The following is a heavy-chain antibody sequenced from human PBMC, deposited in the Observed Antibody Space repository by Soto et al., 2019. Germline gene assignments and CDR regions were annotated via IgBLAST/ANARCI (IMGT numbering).Heavy chain of an antibody. CDR1: GFTFSSYA. Sequence: GGSLRLSCAASGFTFSSYAMSWVRQAPGKGLEWVSAISGSGGSTYYADSVKGRFTISRDNSKNTLYLQMNSLRAEDTAVYYCATHPSVIPAPALFDYWGQGTLVTVSS. D-gene: IGHD2-2*01. CDR3: ATHPSVIPAPALFDY. V-gene: IGHV3-23*01. CDR2: ISGSGGST. J-gene: IGHJ4*02.